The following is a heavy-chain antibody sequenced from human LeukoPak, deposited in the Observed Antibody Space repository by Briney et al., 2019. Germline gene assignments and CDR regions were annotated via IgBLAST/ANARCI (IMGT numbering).Heavy chain of an antibody. CDR2: INHSGST. J-gene: IGHJ5*02. CDR3: ARAYRSSSWYVH. D-gene: IGHD6-13*01. CDR1: GGSFSGYY. Sequence: SETLSLTCPVYGGSFSGYYCCWLCIPPSPGLDLIGEINHSGSTNYNPSLKSRVTISVDTSKNQFSLKLSSVTAADTAVYYCARAYRSSSWYVHWGQGTLVTVSS. V-gene: IGHV4-34*01.